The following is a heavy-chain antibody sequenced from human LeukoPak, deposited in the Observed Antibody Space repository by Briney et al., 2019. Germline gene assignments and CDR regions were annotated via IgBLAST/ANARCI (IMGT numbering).Heavy chain of an antibody. V-gene: IGHV3-30*02. CDR1: GFAFSSYG. J-gene: IGHJ4*02. CDR2: IRHVGSNK. CDR3: AKDPNRGGLSNYGYEWSY. D-gene: IGHD5-18*01. Sequence: PGGSLRLSCAASGFAFSSYGMHWVRQAPGKGLAWVAFIRHVGSNKYYADSVKGRFTISRDNSKNTLYLQMNSLRAEDTAVYYCAKDPNRGGLSNYGYEWSYWGQGTLVTVSS.